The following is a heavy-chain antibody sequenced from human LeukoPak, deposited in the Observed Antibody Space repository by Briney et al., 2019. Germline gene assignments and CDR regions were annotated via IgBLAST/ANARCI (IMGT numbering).Heavy chain of an antibody. D-gene: IGHD2-21*01. CDR3: VVNSFSDGMDV. V-gene: IGHV3-23*01. Sequence: GGSLRLSCAASEFTFSSYAMSWVRQAPGKGLEWVSAISGSGGSTYYADSVKGRFTISRDNSKNTLYLQMNSLRAEDTAVYYCVVNSFSDGMDVWGQGTTITVSS. CDR1: EFTFSSYA. CDR2: ISGSGGST. J-gene: IGHJ6*02.